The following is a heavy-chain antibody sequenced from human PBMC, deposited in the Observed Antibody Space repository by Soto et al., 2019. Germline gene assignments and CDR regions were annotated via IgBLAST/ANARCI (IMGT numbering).Heavy chain of an antibody. CDR1: GFTFSSYG. Sequence: QVQLVESGGGVVQPGRSLRLSCAASGFTFSSYGMHWVRQAPGKGLEWVAVIWYDGSNKYYAYSVQGQFTISRVNSQNTLYLQKNSLRAEDTALYYCARDGGGRDSYTVGCNWFDPWGQGTLVTVSS. CDR3: ARDGGGRDSYTVGCNWFDP. D-gene: IGHD2-15*01. CDR2: IWYDGSNK. J-gene: IGHJ5*02. V-gene: IGHV3-33*01.